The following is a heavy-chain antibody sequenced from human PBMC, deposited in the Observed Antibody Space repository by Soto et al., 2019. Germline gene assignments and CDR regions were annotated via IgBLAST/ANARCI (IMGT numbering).Heavy chain of an antibody. D-gene: IGHD6-6*01. Sequence: QVQLVESGGGVVQPGGSLRLSCAASGFDFGSFGIHWVRQAPGRGLDWVAVISQYGNERKYADSVRGRFTVSRDNSKDTLYLQMYSLRPDVTAIYYCAKDVETQQLDSHIDYSGQGSLDAVSS. CDR3: AKDVETQQLDSHIDY. CDR2: ISQYGNER. CDR1: GFDFGSFG. V-gene: IGHV3-30*18. J-gene: IGHJ4*02.